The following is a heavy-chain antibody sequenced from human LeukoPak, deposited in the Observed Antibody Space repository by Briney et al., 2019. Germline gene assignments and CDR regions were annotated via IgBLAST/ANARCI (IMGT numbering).Heavy chain of an antibody. CDR1: GLTFSSSW. D-gene: IGHD2-2*01. Sequence: GGSLRLSCAVSGLTFSSSWMDWVRQAPGKGLVWVSRINSDGSSTSYADSVKGRFTISRDNAKNTLYLQMNSLRAEDTAVYYCARRVVVPAAPYYFDYWGQGTLVTVSS. CDR2: INSDGSST. J-gene: IGHJ4*02. V-gene: IGHV3-74*01. CDR3: ARRVVVPAAPYYFDY.